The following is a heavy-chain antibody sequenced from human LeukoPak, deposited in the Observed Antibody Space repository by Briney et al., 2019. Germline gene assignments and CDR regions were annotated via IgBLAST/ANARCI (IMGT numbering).Heavy chain of an antibody. CDR1: GGSFSGYY. D-gene: IGHD3-22*01. CDR3: ARKLGLSPYYYDSSGYGNWFDP. J-gene: IGHJ5*02. CDR2: INHSGST. Sequence: SETLSLTCAVYGGSFSGYYWSWIRQPPGKGLEWIGEINHSGSTNYNPSLKSRVTISVDTSKNQFSLKLSSVTAADTAVYYCARKLGLSPYYYDSSGYGNWFDPWGQGTLVTVSS. V-gene: IGHV4-34*01.